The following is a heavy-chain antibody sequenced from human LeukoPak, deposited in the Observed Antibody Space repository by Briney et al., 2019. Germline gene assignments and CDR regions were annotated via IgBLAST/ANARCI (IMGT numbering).Heavy chain of an antibody. D-gene: IGHD4-11*01. Sequence: SETLSLTCTVSGGSISSYYWSWIRQPPGKGLEWIGYIYYSGSTNYNPSLKSRVTISVDTSKNQFSLKLSSVTAADTAMYYCARNSNIRGDVNWFDPWGQGTLVTVSS. V-gene: IGHV4-59*01. CDR2: IYYSGST. CDR3: ARNSNIRGDVNWFDP. CDR1: GGSISSYY. J-gene: IGHJ5*02.